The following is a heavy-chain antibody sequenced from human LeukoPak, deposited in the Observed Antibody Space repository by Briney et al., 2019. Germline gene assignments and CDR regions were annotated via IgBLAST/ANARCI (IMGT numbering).Heavy chain of an antibody. CDR2: ITGGGDST. CDR3: AKNIRNQLLCGFDY. Sequence: PGGSLRLSCAASGLTFNASAMSWVRQAPGRGLEWVAVITGGGDSTSYAASVKGRFTISRDNSKKTLFLQINSLRAEDTAVYYCAKNIRNQLLCGFDYWGQGIVVTVSS. CDR1: GLTFNASA. V-gene: IGHV3-23*01. J-gene: IGHJ4*02. D-gene: IGHD1-14*01.